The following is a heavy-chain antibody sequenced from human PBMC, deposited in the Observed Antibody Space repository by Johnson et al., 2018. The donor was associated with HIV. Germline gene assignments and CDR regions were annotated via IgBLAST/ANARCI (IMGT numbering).Heavy chain of an antibody. CDR2: ISYDGSEK. CDR3: ARGSQYQYENDDAYLLNAFDF. Sequence: QVQLVESGGGVVQPGRSLRLSCAASGFTFSYYAMHWVRQAPGKGLEWVAVISYDGSEKYFADSVKGRFTISRDSSKNTLYLQMNSLRAEDTAVYYCARGSQYQYENDDAYLLNAFDFWGQGTMVTVSS. J-gene: IGHJ3*01. CDR1: GFTFSYYA. D-gene: IGHD3-16*01. V-gene: IGHV3-30*04.